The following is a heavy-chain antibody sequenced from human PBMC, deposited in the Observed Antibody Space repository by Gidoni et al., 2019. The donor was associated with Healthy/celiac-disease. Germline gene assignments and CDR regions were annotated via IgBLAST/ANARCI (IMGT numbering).Heavy chain of an antibody. D-gene: IGHD3-3*01. CDR3: ASFGYYDLLSGYRRDFDY. V-gene: IGHV4-30-4*01. J-gene: IGHJ4*02. CDR2: IYYSGST. CDR1: GGFISSGDYY. Sequence: QVQLQESGPGLVKPSQTLSLTCTVSGGFISSGDYYGSGLRAPPGKGLEGIGYIYYSGSTYYSPSLNSRVTISGDTSKNQFSLKLSSVTAADTAVYYCASFGYYDLLSGYRRDFDYWGQGTLVTVSS.